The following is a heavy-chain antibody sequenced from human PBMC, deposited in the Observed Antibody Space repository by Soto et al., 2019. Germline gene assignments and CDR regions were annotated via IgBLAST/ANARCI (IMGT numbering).Heavy chain of an antibody. CDR2: IIPVFGIV. CDR3: ASGRIVVVSSRAYYGMDV. V-gene: IGHV1-69*01. D-gene: IGHD3-22*01. J-gene: IGHJ6*02. CDR1: GGTPSNSA. Sequence: QVQLVQSGAEVKKPGSSVKVSCQASGGTPSNSAMSWVRQAPGQGLEWMGGIIPVFGIVNYAQKFQCRVTITAYESTNTAYMDLSSLKSDDTAVYYCASGRIVVVSSRAYYGMDVWGQGTTVTVSS.